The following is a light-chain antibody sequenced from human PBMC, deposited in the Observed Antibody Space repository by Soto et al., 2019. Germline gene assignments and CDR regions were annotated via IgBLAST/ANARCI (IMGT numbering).Light chain of an antibody. CDR2: GVS. CDR3: SSYTSSNTVL. CDR1: SSDVGAYNY. J-gene: IGLJ2*01. Sequence: QSALTQPASVSGSPGQSITISCTGSSSDVGAYNYVSWYQQHPGKAPKLMIYGVSKRPSGVSNRFSGSKSGNTASLTISGLQAEDEAYYYCSSYTSSNTVLFGGGPQLTVL. V-gene: IGLV2-14*01.